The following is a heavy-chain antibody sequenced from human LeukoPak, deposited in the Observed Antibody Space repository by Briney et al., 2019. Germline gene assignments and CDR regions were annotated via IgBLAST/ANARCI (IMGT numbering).Heavy chain of an antibody. CDR1: GSTFSSYA. Sequence: PGGSLRLSCEASGSTFSSYAMNWVRRAPGKGLEGASTISGSGGSTYYADSVKGRFTISGDNSKNTLYLQMNSLRAEDTAVYYCAKALGGSGSNFDYWGQGTLVTVSS. CDR2: ISGSGGST. J-gene: IGHJ4*02. CDR3: AKALGGSGSNFDY. D-gene: IGHD3-10*01. V-gene: IGHV3-23*01.